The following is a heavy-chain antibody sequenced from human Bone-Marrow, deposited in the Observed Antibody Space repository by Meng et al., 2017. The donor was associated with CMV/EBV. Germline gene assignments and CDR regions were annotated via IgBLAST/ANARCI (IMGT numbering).Heavy chain of an antibody. J-gene: IGHJ4*02. CDR3: ARELRFLEWPHRYYFDD. D-gene: IGHD3-3*01. CDR2: IYYSGST. CDR1: GGSISSYY. V-gene: IGHV4-59*01. Sequence: SETLSLTCTVSGGSISSYYWSWIRQPPGKGLEWIGYIYYSGSTNYNPSLKSRVTISVDTSKNQFSLKLSSVTAADTAVYYCARELRFLEWPHRYYFDDWGQGTLVTVSS.